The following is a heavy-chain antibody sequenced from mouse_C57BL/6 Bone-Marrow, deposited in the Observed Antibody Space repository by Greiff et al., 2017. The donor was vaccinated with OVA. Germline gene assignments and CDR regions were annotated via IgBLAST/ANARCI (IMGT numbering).Heavy chain of an antibody. Sequence: QVQLQQSGAELVRPGTSVKMSCKASGYTFTNYWIGWAKQRPGHGLEWIGDIYPGGGYTNYNEKFKGKATLTADKSSSTAYMQFSSLTSEDSAIYYCARKNYRSCYAMDYWGQGTSVTVSS. CDR1: GYTFTNYW. J-gene: IGHJ4*01. V-gene: IGHV1-63*01. D-gene: IGHD2-14*01. CDR2: IYPGGGYT. CDR3: ARKNYRSCYAMDY.